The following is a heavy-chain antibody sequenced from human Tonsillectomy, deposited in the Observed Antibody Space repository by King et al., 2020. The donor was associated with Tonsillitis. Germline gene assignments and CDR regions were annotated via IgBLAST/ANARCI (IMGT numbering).Heavy chain of an antibody. V-gene: IGHV3-21*01. CDR3: ARDYRKSSSCPDGFDI. CDR2: ISSSSSDI. J-gene: IGHJ3*02. D-gene: IGHD2-2*01. Sequence: VQLVESGGGLVKPGGSLRLSCAASGFSFSSYSMNWVRQAPGKGLEWVSSISSSSSDIYYADSVKGRFTISRDNAKNSLYLQMNSLRAEDTALYYCARDYRKSSSCPDGFDIWGQGTVVTVSS. CDR1: GFSFSSYS.